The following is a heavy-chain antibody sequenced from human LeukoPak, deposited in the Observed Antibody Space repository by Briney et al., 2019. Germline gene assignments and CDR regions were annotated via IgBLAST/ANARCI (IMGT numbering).Heavy chain of an antibody. D-gene: IGHD2-15*01. Sequence: GGSLRLSCAASGFTFSGYAMSWVRQAPGKGLEWVSAISGSGGSTYYADSVKGRFTISRYNSKNTLYLQMNSLRAEDTAVYYCAKDHTPISNYDSYGMDVWGQGTTVTVSS. CDR2: ISGSGGST. J-gene: IGHJ6*02. CDR1: GFTFSGYA. V-gene: IGHV3-23*01. CDR3: AKDHTPISNYDSYGMDV.